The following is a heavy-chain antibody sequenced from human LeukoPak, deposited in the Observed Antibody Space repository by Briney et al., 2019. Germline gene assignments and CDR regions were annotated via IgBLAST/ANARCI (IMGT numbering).Heavy chain of an antibody. Sequence: GGSLRLSCAASGFTFSSYSMNWVRQAPGKGLEWVSSISSSSSYIYYADSVKGRFTISRDNAKNSLYLQMNSLRAEDTAVYYCARTVAAAGYYFDYWGQGTLVTVSS. CDR2: ISSSSSYI. J-gene: IGHJ4*02. CDR1: GFTFSSYS. D-gene: IGHD6-13*01. CDR3: ARTVAAAGYYFDY. V-gene: IGHV3-21*01.